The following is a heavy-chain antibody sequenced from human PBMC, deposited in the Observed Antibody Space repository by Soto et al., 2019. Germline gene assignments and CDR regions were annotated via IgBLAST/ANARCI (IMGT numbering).Heavy chain of an antibody. CDR3: ARDPEMTTVYGMDV. Sequence: ASVKVSCKASGYTFTGYYMHWVRQAPGQGLEWMGWINPNSGGTNYAQKFQGRVTMTRDTSISTAYMELSRLRSDDTAVYYCARDPEMTTVYGMDVRGQGTTVTVSS. D-gene: IGHD4-4*01. CDR1: GYTFTGYY. CDR2: INPNSGGT. V-gene: IGHV1-2*02. J-gene: IGHJ6*02.